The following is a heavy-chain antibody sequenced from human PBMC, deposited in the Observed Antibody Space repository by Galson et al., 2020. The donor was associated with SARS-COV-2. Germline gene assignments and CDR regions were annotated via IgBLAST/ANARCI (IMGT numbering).Heavy chain of an antibody. CDR3: ARDPLDVWGGYYFSGFDC. Sequence: SETLSLTCAVYAESFSAYYCSWIRQPPGKGLGCVGEINHSGSTNYNPSLKSRVTISVDTSKNQFSLKLRSVTAADTAVYYCARDPLDVWGGYYFSGFDCWGRGTLVTVS. J-gene: IGHJ4*02. V-gene: IGHV4-34*01. CDR1: AESFSAYY. D-gene: IGHD3-3*01. CDR2: INHSGST.